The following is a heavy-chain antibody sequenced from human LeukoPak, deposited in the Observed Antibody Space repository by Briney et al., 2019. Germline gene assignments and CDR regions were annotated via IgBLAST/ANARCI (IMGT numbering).Heavy chain of an antibody. CDR2: INPNSGGT. Sequence: GASVKVSCKASGYMFANFGISWVRQAPGQGLEWMGWINPNSGGTNYAQKFQGRVTMTRDTSISTAYMELSRLRSDDTAVYYCARGVRQYSSGPYAPYWGQGTLVTVSS. D-gene: IGHD6-19*01. CDR1: GYMFANFG. J-gene: IGHJ4*02. V-gene: IGHV1-2*02. CDR3: ARGVRQYSSGPYAPY.